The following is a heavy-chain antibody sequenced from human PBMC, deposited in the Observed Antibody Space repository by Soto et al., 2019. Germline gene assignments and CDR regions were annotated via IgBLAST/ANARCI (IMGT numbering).Heavy chain of an antibody. CDR1: GFTFSSYG. V-gene: IGHV3-30*18. J-gene: IGHJ6*02. D-gene: IGHD4-4*01. CDR3: AKARYSNYVFYYYYGMDV. CDR2: ISYDGSNK. Sequence: GGSLRLSCAASGFTFSSYGMHWVRQAPGKGLEWVAVISYDGSNKYYADSVKGRFTISRDNSKNTLYLQMNSLRAEDTAVYYCAKARYSNYVFYYYYGMDVWGQGTTVTVSS.